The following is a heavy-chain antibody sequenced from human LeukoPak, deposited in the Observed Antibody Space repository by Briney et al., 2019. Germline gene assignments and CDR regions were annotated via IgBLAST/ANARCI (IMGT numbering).Heavy chain of an antibody. D-gene: IGHD3-3*01. J-gene: IGHJ3*02. CDR3: ARTRGERITIFGVVTVHAFDI. CDR2: MNPNSGNT. CDR1: GYTFTSYD. V-gene: IGHV1-8*01. Sequence: GASVKVSCKASGYTFTSYDINWVRQAPGQGLEWMGWMNPNSGNTGYAQKFQGRVTMTRNTSISTAYMELSSLRSEDTAVYYCARTRGERITIFGVVTVHAFDIWGQGTMVTVSS.